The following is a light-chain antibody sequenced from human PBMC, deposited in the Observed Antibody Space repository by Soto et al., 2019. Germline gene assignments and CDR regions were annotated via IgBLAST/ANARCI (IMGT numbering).Light chain of an antibody. Sequence: QSALTQPASVSGSPGQSIAISCTGTSVDVGGFEYVSWYQQHPGKVPKLMIYDVNNRPSGVSNRFSGSKSGNTASLTISGLQAEDEADYFCSSYTSSNTYVFGTGTRSPS. CDR3: SSYTSSNTYV. CDR1: SVDVGGFEY. V-gene: IGLV2-14*03. CDR2: DVN. J-gene: IGLJ1*01.